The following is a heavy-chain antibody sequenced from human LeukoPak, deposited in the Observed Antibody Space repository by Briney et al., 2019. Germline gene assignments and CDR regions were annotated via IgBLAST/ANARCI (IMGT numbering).Heavy chain of an antibody. Sequence: GGSLRLSCAASGFTFSSYGMHWVRQAPGKGLEWVAVISYDGSNKYYADSVKGRFTISRDNSKNTLYLQMNSLGAEDTAVYYCAKDLLQHYYYYGMDVWGQGTTVTVSS. D-gene: IGHD2-2*01. J-gene: IGHJ6*02. CDR2: ISYDGSNK. CDR3: AKDLLQHYYYYGMDV. V-gene: IGHV3-30*18. CDR1: GFTFSSYG.